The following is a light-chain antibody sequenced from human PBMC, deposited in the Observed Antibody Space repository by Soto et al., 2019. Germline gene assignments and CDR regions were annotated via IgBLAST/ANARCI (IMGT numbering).Light chain of an antibody. CDR2: KAS. CDR3: QQYGGSPRT. V-gene: IGKV1-5*03. CDR1: QTIFSW. Sequence: DIEMTVSPSTLSASVGDRVTITCRAGQTIFSWLAWYQQKPGTPPKLLIYKASTLQSGVPSRFSGSGSGTEFTLTISSLQPEDFAVYYCQQYGGSPRTFGQGTKVDIK. J-gene: IGKJ1*01.